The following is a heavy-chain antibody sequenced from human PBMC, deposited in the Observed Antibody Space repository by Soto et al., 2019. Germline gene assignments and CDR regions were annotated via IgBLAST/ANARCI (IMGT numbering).Heavy chain of an antibody. Sequence: GGSLRLSCAASGFTFSNAWMNWVRQAPGKGREWVGRIKSKTDNGKTDYAGPVKGRFTISRDNSNNTLYMQMNSLKTEDTAVYYCTTVDSSSADDYYYYGMDVWGQGTTVTVSS. J-gene: IGHJ6*02. V-gene: IGHV3-15*07. CDR2: IKSKTDNGKT. CDR3: TTVDSSSADDYYYYGMDV. D-gene: IGHD6-6*01. CDR1: GFTFSNAW.